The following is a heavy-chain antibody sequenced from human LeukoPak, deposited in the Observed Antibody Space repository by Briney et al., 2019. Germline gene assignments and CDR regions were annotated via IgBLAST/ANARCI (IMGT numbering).Heavy chain of an antibody. D-gene: IGHD4-17*01. CDR3: ARQDYGDYVWYFDL. V-gene: IGHV4-4*07. J-gene: IGHJ2*01. CDR2: IYSSGRT. CDR1: GGSISSYY. Sequence: PSETLSLTCTVSGGSISSYYWTWIRQPAGKGLEWIGRIYSSGRTTYNPSLKSRVTISVDTSKNQFSLKLSSVTAADTAVYYCARQDYGDYVWYFDLWGRGTLVTVSS.